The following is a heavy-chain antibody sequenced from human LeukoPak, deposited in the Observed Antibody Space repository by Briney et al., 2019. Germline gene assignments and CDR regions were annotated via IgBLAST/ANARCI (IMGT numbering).Heavy chain of an antibody. V-gene: IGHV3-11*06. CDR1: AFTLSDYY. CDR2: ISNTNSYT. Sequence: PGGSLRLSSAASAFTLSDYYMGWIRHAPGEGVEWVSCISNTNSYTYYADSVKGRFTISRDNAKNSLKLQMNSLRADVTAVYYCARDAFDIWGQGTMVTVSS. J-gene: IGHJ3*02. CDR3: ARDAFDI.